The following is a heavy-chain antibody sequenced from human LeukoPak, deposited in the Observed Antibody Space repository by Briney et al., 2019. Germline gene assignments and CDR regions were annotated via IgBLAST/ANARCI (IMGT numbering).Heavy chain of an antibody. Sequence: GSLRLSCAASGFTFSSYWMHWVRQAPGKGLVWVSRIYSDGNTTNYADSVKGRFTISRDNAKNTLYLQMNSLRAEDTAVYYCARDQGSTSRGIDYWGQGTLVTVSS. CDR1: GFTFSSYW. CDR2: IYSDGNTT. CDR3: ARDQGSTSRGIDY. J-gene: IGHJ4*02. D-gene: IGHD2-2*01. V-gene: IGHV3-74*01.